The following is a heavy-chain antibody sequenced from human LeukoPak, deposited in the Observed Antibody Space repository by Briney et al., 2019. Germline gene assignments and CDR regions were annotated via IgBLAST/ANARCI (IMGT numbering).Heavy chain of an antibody. CDR1: GFTVSSNY. V-gene: IGHV3-53*01. J-gene: IGHJ5*02. D-gene: IGHD2-2*01. CDR2: IYSGGST. Sequence: AGGSLRLSCAASGFTVSSNYMSWVRQAPGKGLEWVSVIYSGGSTYYADSVKGRFTISRDNSKNTLYLQMNSLRAEDTAVYYCAKDRYQLLYNWFDPWGQGTLVTVSS. CDR3: AKDRYQLLYNWFDP.